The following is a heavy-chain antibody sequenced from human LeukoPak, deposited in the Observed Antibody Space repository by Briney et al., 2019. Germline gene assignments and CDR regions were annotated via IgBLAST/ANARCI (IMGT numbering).Heavy chain of an antibody. D-gene: IGHD1-26*01. J-gene: IGHJ4*02. CDR2: IYYSGNT. Sequence: SETLPLTCTVSGDSISGYDWSWIRQPPGKGLEWIGYIYYSGNTNYNPSLKSRVTISVDTSKNQFSLKLSFVTAADTAVYFCARAAATTRNGFGYWGQGTLVTVSS. V-gene: IGHV4-59*08. CDR1: GDSISGYD. CDR3: ARAAATTRNGFGY.